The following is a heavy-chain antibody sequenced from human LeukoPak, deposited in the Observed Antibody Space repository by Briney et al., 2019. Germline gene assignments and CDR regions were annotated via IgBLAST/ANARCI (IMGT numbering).Heavy chain of an antibody. J-gene: IGHJ6*04. V-gene: IGHV3-48*03. D-gene: IGHD3-10*02. CDR3: AELGITMIGGV. CDR2: ISSSGSTI. CDR1: GFTFGSYE. Sequence: PGGSLRLSCAASGFTFGSYEMNWVRQAPGKGLEWVSYISSSGSTIYYADSVKGRFTISRDNAKNSLYLQMNSLRAEDTVVYYCAELGITMIGGVWGKGTTVTTSS.